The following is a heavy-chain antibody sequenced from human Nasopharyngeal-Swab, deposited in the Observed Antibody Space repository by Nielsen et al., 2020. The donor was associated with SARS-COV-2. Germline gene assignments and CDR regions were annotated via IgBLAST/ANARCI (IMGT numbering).Heavy chain of an antibody. D-gene: IGHD2-15*01. V-gene: IGHV3-49*03. J-gene: IGHJ4*01. CDR1: GFTSRAYG. CDR2: IRSTPYGGTT. CDR3: TRGPGNGGGWASDY. Sequence: GGSLRSPCAPPGFTSRAYGLGWFRQAPGKGLEWVGFIRSTPYGGTTESGASAKGRYTNSKDDLKSIFYLEINSLKIEDTALYYCTRGPGNGGGWASDYWGHGTLVTVSS.